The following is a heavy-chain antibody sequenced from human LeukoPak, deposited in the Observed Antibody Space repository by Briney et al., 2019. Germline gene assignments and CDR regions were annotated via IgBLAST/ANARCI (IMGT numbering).Heavy chain of an antibody. D-gene: IGHD1-1*01. CDR3: ARLSLRTGTTSSFDP. CDR1: GFSLGTYV. CDR2: ISGSGDST. J-gene: IGHJ5*02. Sequence: GGSLRLSCVASGFSLGTYVMNWVRQSPGKGLEWVSSISGSGDSTFYADSVKGRFTISRDNSKNTLYLQVTGLRTEDTAVYYCARLSLRTGTTSSFDPWGQGTLVTVSS. V-gene: IGHV3-23*01.